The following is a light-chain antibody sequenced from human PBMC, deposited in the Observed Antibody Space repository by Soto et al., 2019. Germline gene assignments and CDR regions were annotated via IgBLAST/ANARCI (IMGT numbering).Light chain of an antibody. CDR3: QQYNNWSLTS. CDR1: QSIGSN. CDR2: GAS. V-gene: IGKV3-15*01. J-gene: IGKJ5*01. Sequence: EIVLTQSPATLSVSPGDTAKLSCRASQSIGSNLGWYQQRPGQAPRLLIYGASIRATGIPARFSGSGSGTEFALTISTLQSEDLAVYFCQQYNNWSLTSFGQGTRLEIK.